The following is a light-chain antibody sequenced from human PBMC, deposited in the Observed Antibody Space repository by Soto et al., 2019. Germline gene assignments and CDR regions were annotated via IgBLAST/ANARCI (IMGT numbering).Light chain of an antibody. CDR3: QQYGSSLLFT. V-gene: IGKV3-20*01. CDR1: QSVSSSY. CDR2: GAS. J-gene: IGKJ3*01. Sequence: EIVLTQSPGTLSLSPGERATLSCRASQSVSSSYLAWYQQKPGQAPRLLIYGASSRATGIPDRFSGSGSGPDFPLTISRLEPEDLAVYYCQQYGSSLLFTFGPGTKVDIK.